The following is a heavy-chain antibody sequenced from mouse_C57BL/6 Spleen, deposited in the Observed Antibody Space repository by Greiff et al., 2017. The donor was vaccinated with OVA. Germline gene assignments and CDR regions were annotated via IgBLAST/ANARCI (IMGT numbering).Heavy chain of an antibody. Sequence: EVQLQQSGPELVKPGASVKIPCKASGYTFTDYNMDWVKQSHGKSLEWIGDINPNNGGTIYNQKFKGKATLTVDKSSSTAYMELRSLTSEDTAVYYCARRELPYWYFDVWGTGTTVTVSS. CDR2: INPNNGGT. CDR1: GYTFTDYN. J-gene: IGHJ1*03. V-gene: IGHV1-18*01. CDR3: ARRELPYWYFDV. D-gene: IGHD1-3*01.